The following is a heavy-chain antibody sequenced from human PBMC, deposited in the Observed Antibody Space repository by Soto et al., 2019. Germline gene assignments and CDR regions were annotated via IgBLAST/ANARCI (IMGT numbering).Heavy chain of an antibody. CDR3: AKDRYSSSWYPTKYYFDY. V-gene: IGHV3-23*01. CDR2: ISGGGGST. CDR1: GFTFSSYA. Sequence: EVQLLESGGGLVQPGGSLRLSCAASGFTFSSYAMSWVRQAPGKGLEWVSAISGGGGSTYYADSVKGRFTISRDNSKNTLYLQMNSLRAEDTAVYHCAKDRYSSSWYPTKYYFDYWGQGTLVTVSS. J-gene: IGHJ4*02. D-gene: IGHD6-13*01.